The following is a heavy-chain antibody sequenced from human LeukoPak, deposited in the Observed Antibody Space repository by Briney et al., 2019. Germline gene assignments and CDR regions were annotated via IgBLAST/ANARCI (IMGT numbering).Heavy chain of an antibody. Sequence: ASVKVSCKASGYTFTSYGISWVRQAPGQGLEWMGWISAYNGNTNYAQKFQGRVTITADKSTSTAYMELSSLRSEDTAVYYCARDRLRGSGLFDYWGQGTLVTVSS. CDR1: GYTFTSYG. CDR3: ARDRLRGSGLFDY. CDR2: ISAYNGNT. D-gene: IGHD3-22*01. V-gene: IGHV1-18*01. J-gene: IGHJ4*02.